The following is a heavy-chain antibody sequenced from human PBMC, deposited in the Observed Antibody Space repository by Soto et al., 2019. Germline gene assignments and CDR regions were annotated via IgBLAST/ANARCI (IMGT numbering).Heavy chain of an antibody. CDR1: GGSISSSSYY. Sequence: TLSLTCTVSGGSISSSSYYWGWIRQPPGKGLEWIGSIYYRGNTYYNPSLKSRVTISVDTSKNQFSLKLSSVTAADTAVYYCAREGGGYCSGGSCQVDYWGQGTLVTVSS. CDR3: AREGGGYCSGGSCQVDY. CDR2: IYYRGNT. V-gene: IGHV4-39*02. D-gene: IGHD2-15*01. J-gene: IGHJ4*02.